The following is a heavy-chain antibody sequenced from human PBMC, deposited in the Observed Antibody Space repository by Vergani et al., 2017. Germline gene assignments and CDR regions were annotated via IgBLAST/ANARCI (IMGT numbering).Heavy chain of an antibody. CDR1: GYTFTTHW. D-gene: IGHD7-27*01. CDR2: IYPGDSYT. CDR3: ARPSGATTGPFQY. J-gene: IGHJ4*02. Sequence: EIQLVQSGTEVKKTGESLRISCKTSGYTFTTHWIGWVRQVPGKGLEWMGTIYPGDSYTTYSPPFQGQVTISVDQSGSTAFLQWSSLKTSDSAMYYCARPSGATTGPFQYWGQGTLVTVS. V-gene: IGHV5-51*03.